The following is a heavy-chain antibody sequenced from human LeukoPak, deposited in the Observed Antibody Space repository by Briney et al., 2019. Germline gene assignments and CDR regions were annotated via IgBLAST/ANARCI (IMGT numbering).Heavy chain of an antibody. CDR3: ARAPTTGFLEWLLYGY. J-gene: IGHJ4*02. CDR2: ISYDGSNK. CDR1: GFTFSSYA. V-gene: IGHV3-30-3*01. Sequence: GGSLRLSCAASGFTFSSYAMHWVRQAPGKGLEWVAVISYDGSNKYYADSVKGRFTISRDNSKNTLYLQMNSLRAEDTAVYYCARAPTTGFLEWLLYGYWGQGTLVTVSS. D-gene: IGHD3-3*01.